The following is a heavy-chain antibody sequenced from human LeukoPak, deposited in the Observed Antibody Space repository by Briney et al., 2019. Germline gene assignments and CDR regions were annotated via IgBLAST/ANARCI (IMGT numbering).Heavy chain of an antibody. Sequence: PETLSLTCAVYGGSFSGYYWSWIRQPPGKGLEWIGEINHSGSTNYNPSLKSRVTISVDTSKNQFSLKLSSVTAADTAVYYCARGGLYWVRGVTFDYWGQGTLVTVSS. D-gene: IGHD3-10*01. V-gene: IGHV4-34*01. CDR1: GGSFSGYY. CDR3: ARGGLYWVRGVTFDY. J-gene: IGHJ4*02. CDR2: INHSGST.